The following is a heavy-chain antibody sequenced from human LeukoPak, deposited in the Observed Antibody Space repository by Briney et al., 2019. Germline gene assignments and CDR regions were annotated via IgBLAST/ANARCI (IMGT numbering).Heavy chain of an antibody. CDR2: ISGSGGST. CDR1: GFTFSSYA. V-gene: IGHV3-23*01. J-gene: IGHJ4*02. Sequence: GGSLRLSCAASGFTFSSYAMSWVRQAPGKGLEWVSAISGSGGSTYYADSVKGRFTISRDNSKNTLYLQMNSLRAEDTAVYYCARDNTFTYSSSWYDGGYFDYWGQGTLVTVSS. D-gene: IGHD6-13*01. CDR3: ARDNTFTYSSSWYDGGYFDY.